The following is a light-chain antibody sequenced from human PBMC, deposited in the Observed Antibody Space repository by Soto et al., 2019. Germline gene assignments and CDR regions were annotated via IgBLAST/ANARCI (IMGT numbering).Light chain of an antibody. J-gene: IGKJ4*01. CDR3: QQRSNWLT. CDR1: QSVSSY. CDR2: DAS. V-gene: IGKV3-11*01. Sequence: EIVLTQSPATLSLSPGERATLSCMASQSVSSYLAWYQQKPGQAPRLLIYDASNRATGIPARFSVSGSGTDFALTIISQEPEDFAVYYCQQRSNWLTFGGGTKVEIK.